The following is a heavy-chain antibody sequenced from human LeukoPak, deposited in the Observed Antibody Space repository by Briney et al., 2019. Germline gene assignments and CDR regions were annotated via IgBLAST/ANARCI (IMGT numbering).Heavy chain of an antibody. J-gene: IGHJ4*02. Sequence: GASVKVSCKASGYTFTSYDINWVQQATGQGLEWMGWMNPNSGNTGYAQKFQGRVTITRNTSISTAYMELSSLRSEDTAVYYCARGPVLRFLEWLLPYYFDYWGQGTLVTVSS. CDR3: ARGPVLRFLEWLLPYYFDY. CDR1: GYTFTSYD. V-gene: IGHV1-8*03. D-gene: IGHD3-3*01. CDR2: MNPNSGNT.